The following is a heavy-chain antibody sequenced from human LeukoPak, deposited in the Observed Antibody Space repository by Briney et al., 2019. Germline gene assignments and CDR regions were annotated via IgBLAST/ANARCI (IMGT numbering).Heavy chain of an antibody. CDR3: AKSHSSGWYGY. Sequence: PGGSLRLSRAASGFTFSDYYMSWIRQAPGKGLEWVSLISGSRSSTYYADSVKGRFTISRDNSKNTLYLQMNSLRTEDTALYYCAKSHSSGWYGYWGQGTLVTVSS. J-gene: IGHJ4*02. D-gene: IGHD6-19*01. CDR2: ISGSRSST. CDR1: GFTFSDYY. V-gene: IGHV3-23*01.